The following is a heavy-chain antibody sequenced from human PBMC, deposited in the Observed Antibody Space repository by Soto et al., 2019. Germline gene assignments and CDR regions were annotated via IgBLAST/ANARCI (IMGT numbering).Heavy chain of an antibody. CDR1: GGSFSGYY. Sequence: PSETLSLTCAVYGGSFSGYYWSWIRQPPGKGLEWIGEINHSGSTNYNPSLKSRVTISVDTSKNQFSLKLSSVTAADTAVYYCARGRPSFDILTGYYLIGWFDPWGQGTLVTVSS. J-gene: IGHJ5*02. CDR2: INHSGST. D-gene: IGHD3-9*01. V-gene: IGHV4-34*01. CDR3: ARGRPSFDILTGYYLIGWFDP.